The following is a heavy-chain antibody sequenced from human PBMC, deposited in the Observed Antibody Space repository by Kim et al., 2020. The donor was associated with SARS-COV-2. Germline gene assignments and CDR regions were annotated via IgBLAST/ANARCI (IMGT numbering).Heavy chain of an antibody. CDR3: ARERDTSTPGWFDP. J-gene: IGHJ5*02. V-gene: IGHV1-2*02. CDR1: GYTFTGYY. Sequence: ASVKVSCKASGYTFTGYYMHWVRQAPGQGLEWMGWINPNSGGTNYAQKFQGRVTMTRDTSISTAYMELSRLRSDDTAVYYCARERDTSTPGWFDPWGQGTLVTVSS. CDR2: INPNSGGT.